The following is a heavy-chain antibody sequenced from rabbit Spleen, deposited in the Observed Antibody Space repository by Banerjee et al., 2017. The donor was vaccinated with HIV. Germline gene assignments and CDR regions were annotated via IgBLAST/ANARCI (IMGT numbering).Heavy chain of an antibody. CDR2: IDPVFGVT. V-gene: IGHV1S39*01. Sequence: QEQLKETGGGLVQPGGSLTLSCKASGFDFSSYGVSWVRQAPGKGLEWIGYIDPVFGVTYYANWVNGRFTISKSSSTTVTLQMTSLTAADTATYFCARDTGSSFSSYGMDLWGQGTLVTVS. J-gene: IGHJ6*01. CDR1: GFDFSSYG. D-gene: IGHD8-1*01. CDR3: ARDTGSSFSSYGMDL.